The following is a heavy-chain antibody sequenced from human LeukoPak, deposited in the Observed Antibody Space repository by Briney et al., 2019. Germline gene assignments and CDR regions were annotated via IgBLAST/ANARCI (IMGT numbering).Heavy chain of an antibody. CDR1: GGSISSYY. J-gene: IGHJ4*02. Sequence: KPSETLSLTCTVSGGSISSYYWSRIRQPPGKGLEWIGYIYTSGSTNYNPSLKSRVTISVDTSKNQFSLKLRSVTAADTAVYYCARSGRGYSYGPMYYFDYWGQGTLVTVSS. V-gene: IGHV4-4*08. CDR3: ARSGRGYSYGPMYYFDY. CDR2: IYTSGST. D-gene: IGHD5-18*01.